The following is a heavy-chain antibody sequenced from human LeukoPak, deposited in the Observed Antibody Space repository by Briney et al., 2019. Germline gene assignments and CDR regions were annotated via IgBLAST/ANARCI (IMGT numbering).Heavy chain of an antibody. D-gene: IGHD5-12*01. CDR3: ARGGGYDLSLYCYYGMDV. CDR1: GYTFTGYY. V-gene: IGHV1-2*04. Sequence: ASVKVSCKASGYTFTGYYMHWVRQAPGQGLEWMGWINPNSGGTNYAQKFQGWVTMTRDTSISTAYMELSRLRSDDTAVYYCARGGGYDLSLYCYYGMDVWGKGTTVTVSS. CDR2: INPNSGGT. J-gene: IGHJ6*04.